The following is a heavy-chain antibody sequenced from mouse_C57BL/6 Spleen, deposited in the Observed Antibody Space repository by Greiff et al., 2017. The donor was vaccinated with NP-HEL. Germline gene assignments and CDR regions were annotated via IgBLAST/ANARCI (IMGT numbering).Heavy chain of an antibody. D-gene: IGHD1-1*01. V-gene: IGHV5-6*02. CDR2: ISSGGSYT. CDR1: GFTFSSYG. J-gene: IGHJ1*03. CDR3: ARSLVYGSSPAYFDV. Sequence: EVMLVESGGDLVKPGGSLKLSCAASGFTFSSYGMSWVRQTPDKRLEWVATISSGGSYTYYPDSVKGRFTISRDNAKNTLYLQMSSLKSEDTAMYYCARSLVYGSSPAYFDVWGTGTTVTVSS.